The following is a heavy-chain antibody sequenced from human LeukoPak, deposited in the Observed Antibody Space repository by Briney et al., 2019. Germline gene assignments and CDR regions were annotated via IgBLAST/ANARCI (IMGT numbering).Heavy chain of an antibody. CDR3: ARRGFTAGNYYYYYYMDV. CDR1: GGSFSGYY. J-gene: IGHJ6*03. Sequence: PSETLPLTCAVYGGSFSGYYWSWIRQPPGKGLEWIGEINHSGSTNYNPSLKSRVTISVDTSKNQFSLKLSSVTAADTAVYYCARRGFTAGNYYYYYYMDVWGKGTTVTVSS. D-gene: IGHD5-18*01. V-gene: IGHV4-34*01. CDR2: INHSGST.